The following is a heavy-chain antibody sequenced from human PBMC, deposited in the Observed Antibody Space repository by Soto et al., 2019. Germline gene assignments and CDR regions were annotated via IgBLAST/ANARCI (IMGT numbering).Heavy chain of an antibody. CDR3: ASIGAGVTSAFDI. V-gene: IGHV4-4*02. J-gene: IGHJ3*02. CDR1: DASISSSNW. D-gene: IGHD2-21*02. CDR2: IYHTGNS. Sequence: QVQLQESGPGLVKPSGTLSLICTVSDASISSSNWWSWVRQPPGKGLEWIGEIYHTGNSNYNPSFKSRVTISVDKSKNQLSLKLRSVTAADTAVYYCASIGAGVTSAFDIWGQGTMVTVSS.